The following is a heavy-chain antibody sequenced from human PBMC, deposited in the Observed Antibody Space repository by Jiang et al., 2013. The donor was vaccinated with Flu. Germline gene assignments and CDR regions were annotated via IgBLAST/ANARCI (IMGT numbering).Heavy chain of an antibody. CDR2: LSYDGTIK. D-gene: IGHD3-16*01. J-gene: IGHJ4*02. CDR1: A. CDR3: ARGRITPFDY. Sequence: AVHWVRQTPAKGLEWVATLSYDGTIKTNADSVKGRFIISRDNAKNSLYLQMNSLRAEDTALYYCARGRITPFDYWGQGTLVTVSS. V-gene: IGHV3-30-3*01.